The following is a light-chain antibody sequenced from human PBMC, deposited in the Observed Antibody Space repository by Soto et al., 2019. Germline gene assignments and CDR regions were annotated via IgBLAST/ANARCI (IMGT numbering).Light chain of an antibody. CDR1: QTISSW. V-gene: IGKV1-5*03. J-gene: IGKJ4*01. CDR3: QQSYSTPLT. CDR2: NAS. Sequence: DIQMTQSPSTLSGSVGDRVTITCRASQTISSWLAWYQQKPGKAPKLLIYNASTLKSGVPSRFSGSGSGTEFTLTISSLQPEDFATYYCQQSYSTPLTFGGGTKVEIK.